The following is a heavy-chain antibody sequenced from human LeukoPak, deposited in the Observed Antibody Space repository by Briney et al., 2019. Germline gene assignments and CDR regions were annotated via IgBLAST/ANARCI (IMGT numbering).Heavy chain of an antibody. CDR2: IDSSGST. J-gene: IGHJ4*02. V-gene: IGHV4-59*01. Sequence: SETLSLTCTVSGGSISSYYWSWIRQPPGKGLEWIGFIDSSGSTNYSPSLKSRLSISVDTSKNQFSLRLSAVTAADTAVYYCVRIKVGATVDLWGQGSLVTVSS. CDR1: GGSISSYY. CDR3: VRIKVGATVDL. D-gene: IGHD1-26*01.